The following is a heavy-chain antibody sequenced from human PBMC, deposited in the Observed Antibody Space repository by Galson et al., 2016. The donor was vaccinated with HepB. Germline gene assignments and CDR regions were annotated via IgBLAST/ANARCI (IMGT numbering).Heavy chain of an antibody. J-gene: IGHJ4*02. CDR2: ISWVSGSI. CDR1: GFTFDDYS. V-gene: IGHV3-9*01. CDR3: AKLGTQYSYGHYTFDY. Sequence: SLRLSCAASGFTFDDYSMHWVRLAPGKGLEWVSTISWVSGSIGYADSVKGRFTISRDNANNSLYLQMHSLRTEDTAFYYCAKLGTQYSYGHYTFDYWGQGTLVTVSS. D-gene: IGHD5-18*01.